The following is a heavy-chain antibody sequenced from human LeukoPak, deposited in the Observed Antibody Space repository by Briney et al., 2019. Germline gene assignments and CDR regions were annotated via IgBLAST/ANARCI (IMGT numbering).Heavy chain of an antibody. CDR3: ARDFNSTYYYYMNV. CDR2: INPNSGGT. V-gene: IGHV1-2*02. Sequence: ASVKVSCKASGYTFTAYHIHWVRQAPGQGLEWMGWINPNSGGTNYAQKFQGRVTMTRDTSISTAYMELSRLRSDDTAVYYCARDFNSTYYYYMNVRGKGTTVTVSS. CDR1: GYTFTAYH. J-gene: IGHJ6*03. D-gene: IGHD2/OR15-2a*01.